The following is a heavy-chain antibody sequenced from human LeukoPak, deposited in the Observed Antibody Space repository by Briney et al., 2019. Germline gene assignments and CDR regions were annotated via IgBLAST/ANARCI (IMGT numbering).Heavy chain of an antibody. CDR2: INWNGAWT. V-gene: IGHV3-20*04. D-gene: IGHD3-22*01. Sequence: GSLRLSCAASGFKFYDYGMSWVRPAPGKGLEWVCDINWNGAWTGYADSVKGRFTISRDNAKNSLYLQMNSLRAEDTALYYCAGYYYDSSRGFDLWGQGTLVTVSA. CDR3: AGYYYDSSRGFDL. J-gene: IGHJ5*02. CDR1: GFKFYDYG.